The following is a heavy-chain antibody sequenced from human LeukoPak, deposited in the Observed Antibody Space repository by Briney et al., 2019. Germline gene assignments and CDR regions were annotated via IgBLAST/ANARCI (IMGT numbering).Heavy chain of an antibody. V-gene: IGHV3-48*03. Sequence: TGGSLRLSCAASGFTFSSYEMNWVRQAPGKGLEWVSYISSSGSTRYYADSVKGRFTISRDNSKNTLYIQMNSLRAEDTAVYYCVKGPCSGGSCYLEYWGQGTLVTVSS. CDR3: VKGPCSGGSCYLEY. D-gene: IGHD2-15*01. CDR2: ISSSGSTR. CDR1: GFTFSSYE. J-gene: IGHJ4*02.